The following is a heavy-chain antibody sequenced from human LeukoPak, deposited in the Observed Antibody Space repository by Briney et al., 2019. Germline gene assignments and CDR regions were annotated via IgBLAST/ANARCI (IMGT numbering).Heavy chain of an antibody. CDR1: GGSISSSSYY. V-gene: IGHV4-39*01. J-gene: IGHJ4*02. Sequence: KPSETLSLTCTVSGGSISSSSYYWGWIRQPPGKGLEWIGSIYYSGSTYYNPSLKSRVTISVGTSKNQFSLKLSSVTAADTAVYYCARPAHGDFDYWGQGTLVTVSS. CDR3: ARPAHGDFDY. CDR2: IYYSGST.